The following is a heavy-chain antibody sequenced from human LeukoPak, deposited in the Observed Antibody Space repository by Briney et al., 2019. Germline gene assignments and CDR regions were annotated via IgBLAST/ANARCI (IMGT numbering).Heavy chain of an antibody. CDR1: GFTVSSNY. J-gene: IGHJ3*02. CDR2: IYSGGST. CDR3: ASSPGIAVAKI. D-gene: IGHD6-19*01. V-gene: IGHV3-66*01. Sequence: PGGSLRLACAASGFTVSSNYMSWVRQAPGKGLEWVSVIYSGGSTYYADSVKGRFTISRDNSKNTLYLQMNSLRAEDTAVYYCASSPGIAVAKIWGQGTMVTVSS.